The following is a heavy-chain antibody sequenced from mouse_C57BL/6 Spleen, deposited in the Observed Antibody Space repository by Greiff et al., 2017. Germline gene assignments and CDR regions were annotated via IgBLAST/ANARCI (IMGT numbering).Heavy chain of an antibody. V-gene: IGHV5-9-1*02. D-gene: IGHD3-2*02. CDR1: GFTFSSYA. CDR3: TREVVDSSGGYFDY. Sequence: EVKVEESGEGLVKPGGSLKLSCAASGFTFSSYAMSWVRQTPEKRLEWVAYISSGGDYIYYADTVKGRFTISRDNARNTLYLQMSSLKSEDTAMYYCTREVVDSSGGYFDYWGQGTTLTVSS. CDR2: ISSGGDYI. J-gene: IGHJ2*01.